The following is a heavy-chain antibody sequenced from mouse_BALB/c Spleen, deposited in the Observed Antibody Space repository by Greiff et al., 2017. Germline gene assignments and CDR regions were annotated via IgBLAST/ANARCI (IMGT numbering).Heavy chain of an antibody. D-gene: IGHD2-1*01. Sequence: DVHLVESGGGLVKPGGSLKLSCAASGFAFSSYDMSWVRQTPEKGLEWVAYISSGSSTIYYADTVKGRFTISRDNPKKTLFLQMTSLRSEDTAMYYCARGVYGNYVDYAMDYWGQGTSVTVSS. J-gene: IGHJ4*01. V-gene: IGHV5-17*02. CDR2: ISSGSSTI. CDR3: ARGVYGNYVDYAMDY. CDR1: GFAFSSYD.